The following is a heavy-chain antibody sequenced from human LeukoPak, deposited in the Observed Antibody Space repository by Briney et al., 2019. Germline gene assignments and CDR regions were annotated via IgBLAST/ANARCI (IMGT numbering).Heavy chain of an antibody. CDR1: GFTFSSYA. D-gene: IGHD3-22*01. CDR3: ARGSRTYYYDSSGYYGFDY. CDR2: ISYDGSNK. V-gene: IGHV3-30-3*01. J-gene: IGHJ4*02. Sequence: GRSLRLSCAASGFTFSSYAMHWVRQAPGKGLEWVAVISYDGSNKYYADSVKGRFTISGDNSKNTLYLQMNSLRAEDTAVYYCARGSRTYYYDSSGYYGFDYWGQGTLVTVSS.